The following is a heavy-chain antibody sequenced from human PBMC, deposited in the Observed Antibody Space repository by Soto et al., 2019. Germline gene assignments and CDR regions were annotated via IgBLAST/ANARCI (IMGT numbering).Heavy chain of an antibody. D-gene: IGHD2-15*01. V-gene: IGHV3-15*07. CDR2: IKSKTDGGTT. Sequence: EVQLVESGGGLVKPGGSLRLSCAASGFTFSNAWMNWVRQAPGKGLEWVGRIKSKTDGGTTDYAAPVKGRFTISRDDSKNTLYLQMNSLKTEDTAVYYCTTDARDIVVVVAADPYWGQGTLVTVSS. CDR1: GFTFSNAW. CDR3: TTDARDIVVVVAADPY. J-gene: IGHJ4*02.